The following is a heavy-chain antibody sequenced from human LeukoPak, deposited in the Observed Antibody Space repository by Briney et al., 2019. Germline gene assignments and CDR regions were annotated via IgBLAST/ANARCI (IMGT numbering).Heavy chain of an antibody. CDR1: AITFNNYW. CDR3: AKVRGCGSTSCSYYYMDV. Sequence: GGSLRLSCAASAITFNNYWMSWVRQAPGKGLEWVANIKQDGSEKYYVDSVKGRFTISRDNAKNSLYLQMNSLRAEDTALYYCAKVRGCGSTSCSYYYMDVWGKGTTVTVSS. CDR2: IKQDGSEK. V-gene: IGHV3-7*01. D-gene: IGHD2-2*01. J-gene: IGHJ6*03.